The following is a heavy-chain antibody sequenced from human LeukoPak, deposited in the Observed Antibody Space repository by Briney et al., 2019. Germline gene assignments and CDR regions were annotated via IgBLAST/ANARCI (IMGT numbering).Heavy chain of an antibody. D-gene: IGHD3-22*01. CDR1: DVSISSYY. Sequence: SETLSLTCTASDVSISSYYWSWLRQPPGKGLEWVGYIYYTGTTNYNPSPKTRVTISVDTSLNQFSLKLYSVTAADTAVYYCTRHPPWDSSGNDAFDMWGQGTMVTVSS. J-gene: IGHJ3*02. V-gene: IGHV4-59*08. CDR2: IYYTGTT. CDR3: TRHPPWDSSGNDAFDM.